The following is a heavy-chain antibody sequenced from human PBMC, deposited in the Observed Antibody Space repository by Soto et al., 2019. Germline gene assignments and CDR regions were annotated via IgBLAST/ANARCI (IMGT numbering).Heavy chain of an antibody. D-gene: IGHD6-13*01. Sequence: QVQLVQSGAAVKKPGSSVKVSCKASGGTFSSYTISWVRQAPGQGLEWMGRIIPILGIANYAQKFQGRVTITADKSTSTAYMELSSLRSEDTAVYYCARGLAAAGTGGNWFDPWGQGTLVTVSS. J-gene: IGHJ5*02. CDR2: IIPILGIA. CDR3: ARGLAAAGTGGNWFDP. V-gene: IGHV1-69*02. CDR1: GGTFSSYT.